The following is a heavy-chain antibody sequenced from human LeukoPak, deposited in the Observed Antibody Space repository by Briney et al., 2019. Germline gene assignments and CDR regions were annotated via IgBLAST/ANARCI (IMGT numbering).Heavy chain of an antibody. CDR2: IYTSGST. V-gene: IGHV4-4*07. Sequence: SETLSLTCTVSGGSISSYYWSWIRQPPGKGLEWIGRIYTSGSTNYNPSLKSRVTMSVDTSKNQFSLKLTSVTAADTAVYYCARDLSHSGWYQEGYWGQGTLVTVSS. D-gene: IGHD6-19*01. J-gene: IGHJ4*02. CDR1: GGSISSYY. CDR3: ARDLSHSGWYQEGY.